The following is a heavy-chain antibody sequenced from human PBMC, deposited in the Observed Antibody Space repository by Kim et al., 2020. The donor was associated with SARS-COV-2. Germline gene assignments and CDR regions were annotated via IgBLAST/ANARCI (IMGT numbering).Heavy chain of an antibody. CDR3: ARDRGGAEPPGLFGFDP. J-gene: IGHJ5*02. V-gene: IGHV1-2*02. D-gene: IGHD3-10*01. CDR1: GYTFTDYY. Sequence: ASVKVSCKASGYTFTDYYIHWVRQAPGQGLEWMGWIKPDNGGTKYEQKFQGRVTMTRDTSINTAYMDLNSLRFDDTAEYLCARDRGGAEPPGLFGFDPWGQGTLVSVSS. CDR2: IKPDNGGT.